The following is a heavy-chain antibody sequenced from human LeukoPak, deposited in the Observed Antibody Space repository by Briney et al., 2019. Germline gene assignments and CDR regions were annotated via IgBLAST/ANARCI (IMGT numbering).Heavy chain of an antibody. J-gene: IGHJ6*02. V-gene: IGHV3-23*01. CDR2: ISGSGGTT. Sequence: PGGSLRLSCAASGFTFSSYAMSWVRQAPGKGLEWVSGISGSGGTTYYADSVKGRFTISRDTSKDTLYLQMNSLRAEDTAVYYCAKDVIAVAGTRSYYYYYGMDVWGQGTTVTVSS. D-gene: IGHD6-19*01. CDR1: GFTFSSYA. CDR3: AKDVIAVAGTRSYYYYYGMDV.